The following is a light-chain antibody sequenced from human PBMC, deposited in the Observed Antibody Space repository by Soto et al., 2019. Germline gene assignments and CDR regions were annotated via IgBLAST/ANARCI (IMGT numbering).Light chain of an antibody. CDR2: EVS. V-gene: IGLV2-14*01. Sequence: QSVRTQPASVAGSPGQSITHSCTGTSSDVGGYNYVSWYQQHPGKAPKLMIYEVSNRPSGVSNRFSGSKSGNTASLTVFGLQAEDEADYYCSSYTSSSTWVFGGATKLTVL. CDR1: SSDVGGYNY. J-gene: IGLJ3*02. CDR3: SSYTSSSTWV.